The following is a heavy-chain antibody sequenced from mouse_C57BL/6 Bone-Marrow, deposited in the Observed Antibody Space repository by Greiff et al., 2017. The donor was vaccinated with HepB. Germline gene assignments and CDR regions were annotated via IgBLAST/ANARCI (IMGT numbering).Heavy chain of an antibody. CDR2: INPSRSST. CDR3: AIYYYGSSFAY. Sequence: VQLQQSGAELANPGASVKLSCKASGYNFNSYWMHWVKQRPGQGLAWIGYINPSRSSTKYNQKFKNKATLTADKSSSTAYMQLSSLTYEDSAVYYCAIYYYGSSFAYWGQGTLVTVSA. V-gene: IGHV1-7*01. D-gene: IGHD1-1*01. CDR1: GYNFNSYW. J-gene: IGHJ3*01.